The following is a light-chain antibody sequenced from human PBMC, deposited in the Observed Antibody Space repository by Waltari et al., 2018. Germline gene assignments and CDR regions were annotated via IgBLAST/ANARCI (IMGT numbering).Light chain of an antibody. V-gene: IGLV3-21*02. CDR3: QVWDGLSDRPV. J-gene: IGLJ3*02. CDR2: DDS. CDR1: NLGSKS. Sequence: SSVLTQPPSVSVAPGQPATITCEEHNLGSKSCPWYQQKPGPDPGMVGFDDSDRPSGITERFSGSNSGDTATLTISRVEDGDEADYYCQVWDGLSDRPVFGGGTKLTVL.